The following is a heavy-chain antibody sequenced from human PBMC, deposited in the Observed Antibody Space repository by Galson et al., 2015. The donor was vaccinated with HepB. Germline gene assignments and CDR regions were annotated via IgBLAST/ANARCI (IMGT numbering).Heavy chain of an antibody. Sequence: QSGAEVKKPGESLKISCKGVGYGFTRYWIGWVRQMPGKGLEWMGIIYPGDSDTRYSPSFQGQVTIQADKSISTAYLQWSSLKASDTAMYYCALSYCGGDCFSRPSDAFDIWGQGTMIIVS. D-gene: IGHD2-21*01. CDR3: ALSYCGGDCFSRPSDAFDI. V-gene: IGHV5-51*03. CDR2: IYPGDSDT. J-gene: IGHJ3*02. CDR1: GYGFTRYW.